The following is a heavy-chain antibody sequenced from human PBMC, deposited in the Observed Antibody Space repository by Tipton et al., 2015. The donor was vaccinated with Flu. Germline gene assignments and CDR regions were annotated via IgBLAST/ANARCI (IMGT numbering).Heavy chain of an antibody. CDR1: GDFITTGHYY. V-gene: IGHV4-61*02. D-gene: IGHD1-26*01. Sequence: TLSLTCNVSGDFITTGHYYWSWIRQPAGKGLEWIGRLYTSGSTSYNHSLKSRVTISVDTSKNQFSLKLTSVTAADTAVYFCARAPYSGANAWAFEIWGQGTMVNVSS. CDR3: ARAPYSGANAWAFEI. J-gene: IGHJ3*02. CDR2: LYTSGST.